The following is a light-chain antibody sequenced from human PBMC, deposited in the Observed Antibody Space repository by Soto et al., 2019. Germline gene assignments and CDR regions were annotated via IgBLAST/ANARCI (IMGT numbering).Light chain of an antibody. CDR1: QGVSTSY. CDR2: GAS. Sequence: EIVLTQSPGTLSLSPGERATLSCRASQGVSTSYLAWYQQKPGQAPRLLIYGASSRASGIPDRFSGSGSGTDFPLIINRLEPEDFAVYYCQQYDSSTYTFGQGTKLEIK. J-gene: IGKJ2*01. CDR3: QQYDSSTYT. V-gene: IGKV3-20*01.